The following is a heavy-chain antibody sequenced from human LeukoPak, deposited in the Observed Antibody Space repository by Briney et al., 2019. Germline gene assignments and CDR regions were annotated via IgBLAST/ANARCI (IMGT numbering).Heavy chain of an antibody. V-gene: IGHV4-59*08. CDR1: GGSISSYY. J-gene: IGHJ4*02. CDR3: ARHYGTI. CDR2: IYYSGST. D-gene: IGHD3-16*01. Sequence: PSETLSLTCTVSGGSISSYYWSWIRQPPGKGLEWIGYIYYSGSTNYNPSLKSRVTISVDTSKNQFSLKLSSVTAADTAVYYCARHYGTIWGQGTLVTVSS.